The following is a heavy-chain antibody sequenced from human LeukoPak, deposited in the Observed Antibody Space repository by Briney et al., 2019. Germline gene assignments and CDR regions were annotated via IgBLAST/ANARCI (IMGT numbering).Heavy chain of an antibody. J-gene: IGHJ5*02. Sequence: SETLSLTCTVSSDSISSSSYYWGWIRQPPGKGLEWIGTIYYSGSTYYNPSLKSRVTISVDTSKNQFSLKLSSVTAADTAVYYCARVWYYGSGSYVNWFDPWGQGTLVTVSS. CDR3: ARVWYYGSGSYVNWFDP. CDR2: IYYSGST. D-gene: IGHD3-10*01. V-gene: IGHV4-39*07. CDR1: SDSISSSSYY.